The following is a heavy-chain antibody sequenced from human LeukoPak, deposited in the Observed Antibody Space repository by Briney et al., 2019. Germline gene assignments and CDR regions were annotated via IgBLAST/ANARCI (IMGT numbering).Heavy chain of an antibody. CDR1: GVSITTSTHY. CDR3: VRQGGWGGAASLIEF. D-gene: IGHD2-15*01. V-gene: IGHV4-39*01. J-gene: IGHJ4*02. CDR2: MFYRGST. Sequence: PSETLSLTCTVSGVSITTSTHYWAWIRQPPGKGLEWIASMFYRGSTYYNASLRSRVTLSVDTSMNQFSLKSSSATASDTATFYCVRQGGWGGAASLIEFWGQGILVTVSS.